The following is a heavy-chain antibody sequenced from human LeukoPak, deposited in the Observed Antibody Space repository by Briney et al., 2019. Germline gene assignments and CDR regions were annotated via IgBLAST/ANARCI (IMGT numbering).Heavy chain of an antibody. Sequence: SVKVSCKASGGTFSSYGISWVRQAPGQGLEWMGGIIPIFGTANYAQKFQGRVTITADESTSTAYMELSSLRSEDTAVYYCTTGDTAMVNGYNWFDPWGQGTLVTVSS. D-gene: IGHD5-18*01. CDR2: IIPIFGTA. CDR1: GGTFSSYG. CDR3: TTGDTAMVNGYNWFDP. V-gene: IGHV1-69*13. J-gene: IGHJ5*02.